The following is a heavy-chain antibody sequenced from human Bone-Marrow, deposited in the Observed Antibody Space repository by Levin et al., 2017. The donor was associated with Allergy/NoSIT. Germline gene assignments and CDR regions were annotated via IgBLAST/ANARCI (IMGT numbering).Heavy chain of an antibody. CDR1: GFSLSANGMR. CDR3: ARMRGFGNTYYFDS. D-gene: IGHD3-16*01. V-gene: IGHV2-70*04. CDR2: IDWDDHK. Sequence: SGPTLVKPTQTLTLTCTFSGFSLSANGMRVSWIRQPPGKALEWLARIDWDDHKFYSTSLEPRLTISKDTSKNQVVLTMTNMDPVDTATYFCARMRGFGNTYYFDSWGQGTLVTVSS. J-gene: IGHJ4*02.